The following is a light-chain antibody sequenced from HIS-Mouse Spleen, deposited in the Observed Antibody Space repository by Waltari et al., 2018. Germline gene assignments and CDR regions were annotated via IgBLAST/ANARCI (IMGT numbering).Light chain of an antibody. CDR1: NIGSQS. CDR3: QVWDSSSDHYV. CDR2: DDS. V-gene: IGLV3-21*03. Sequence: SYVLTQPPSVSVAPGKTARITCGGNNIGSQSVPWYQQKPGQAPVLVVDDDSDRPSGIPERFSGSNSGNTATLTISRVEAGDEADYYCQVWDSSSDHYVFGTGTKVTVL. J-gene: IGLJ1*01.